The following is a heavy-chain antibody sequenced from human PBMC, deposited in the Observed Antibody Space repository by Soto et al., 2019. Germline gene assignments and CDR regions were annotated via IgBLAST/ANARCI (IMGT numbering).Heavy chain of an antibody. J-gene: IGHJ6*02. CDR2: IYYSGST. D-gene: IGHD3-9*01. CDR3: ARLFTDYYYYYGMDV. Sequence: SETLSLTCTVSGGSINNRGYYWGWIRQPPGKGLEWIGSIYYSGSTYYNPSLKSRVTISVDTSKNQFSLKLSSVTAADTAVYYCARLFTDYYYYYGMDVWGQGTTVTVSS. CDR1: GGSINNRGYY. V-gene: IGHV4-39*01.